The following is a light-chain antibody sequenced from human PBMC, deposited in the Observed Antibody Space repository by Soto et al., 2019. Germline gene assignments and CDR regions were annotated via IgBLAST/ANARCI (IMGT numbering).Light chain of an antibody. CDR2: AAS. CDR3: QQSYSAPLT. J-gene: IGKJ1*01. V-gene: IGKV1-39*01. Sequence: DIQMTQAPSSLSASVGDRVTITCRASQSISNYLNWYRQKPGKAPKLLIYAASSLQRGVPSTFSGSGAGTEFTLIISSLHPEDFATYCCQQSYSAPLTCGQGPKVEIK. CDR1: QSISNY.